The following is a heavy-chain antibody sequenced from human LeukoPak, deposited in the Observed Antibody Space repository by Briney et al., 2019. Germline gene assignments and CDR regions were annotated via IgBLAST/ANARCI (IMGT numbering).Heavy chain of an antibody. V-gene: IGHV4-34*01. CDR3: ARGGVVPAAIRYYYYYYGMDV. Sequence: PSQTLSLTCAVDGGSFSGYYWSWIRHPPGKGREWIGEINHSGSTNYNPSLKSRAPISVDTSKNQFSLKLSSVTAADPAAYYWARGGVVPAAIRYYYYYYGMDVWGQGTTVTVSS. D-gene: IGHD2-2*01. CDR2: INHSGST. CDR1: GGSFSGYY. J-gene: IGHJ6*02.